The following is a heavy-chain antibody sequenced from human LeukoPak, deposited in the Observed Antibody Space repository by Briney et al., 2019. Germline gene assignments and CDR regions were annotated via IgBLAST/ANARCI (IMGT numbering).Heavy chain of an antibody. D-gene: IGHD3-10*01. CDR3: ARWGDYGSGSDYYYYYMDV. V-gene: IGHV3-7*01. J-gene: IGHJ6*03. CDR2: IKQDGSEK. CDR1: GFTFSSYW. Sequence: GGSLRLSCAAPGFTFSSYWMSWVRQAPGKWLEWVANIKQDGSEKYYVDSVKGRFTISRDNAKNSLYLQMNSLRAEDTAVYYCARWGDYGSGSDYYYYYMDVWGKGTTVTVSS.